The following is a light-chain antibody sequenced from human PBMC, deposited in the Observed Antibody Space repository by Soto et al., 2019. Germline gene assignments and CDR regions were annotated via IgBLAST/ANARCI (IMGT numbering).Light chain of an antibody. J-gene: IGLJ2*01. V-gene: IGLV2-8*01. CDR1: SSDVGGYNY. Sequence: QSALTQPPSASGSPGQSVTISCTGTSSDVGGYNYVSWYQQHPGKAPKFMIYEVSKRPSGVPDRFSGSKSGSTASLTVSGLQAEDEADYYCSSYAGSNFVVFGGGTQLTVL. CDR2: EVS. CDR3: SSYAGSNFVV.